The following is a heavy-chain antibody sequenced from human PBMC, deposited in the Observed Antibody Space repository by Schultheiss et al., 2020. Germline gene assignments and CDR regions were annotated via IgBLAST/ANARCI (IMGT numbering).Heavy chain of an antibody. D-gene: IGHD2-2*01. V-gene: IGHV4-39*01. J-gene: IGHJ4*02. CDR3: ARHGSYQLLWY. Sequence: SQTLSLTCTVSGGAIGSSTYYWGWIRQPPGKGLEWIGSIYYSGSTYYNPSLKSRVIISVDTSKNQFSLKLNSVTASDTAVYYCARHGSYQLLWYWGQGTLVTVS. CDR1: GGAIGSSTYY. CDR2: IYYSGST.